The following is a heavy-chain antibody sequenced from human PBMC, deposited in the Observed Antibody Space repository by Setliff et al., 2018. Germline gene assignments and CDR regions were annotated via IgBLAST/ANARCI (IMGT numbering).Heavy chain of an antibody. D-gene: IGHD2-15*01. V-gene: IGHV1-69*13. CDR3: ARDENCSGGTCHIYYHHGMDV. J-gene: IGHJ6*02. CDR2: IIPIFGTA. Sequence: SVKVSCKASGGTFSSYAISWVRQAPGQGLEWMGRIIPIFGTANYAQKFQGRVTITADESTSTAYMELSSLRSEDTAVYYCARDENCSGGTCHIYYHHGMDVWGQGTTVTVSS. CDR1: GGTFSSYA.